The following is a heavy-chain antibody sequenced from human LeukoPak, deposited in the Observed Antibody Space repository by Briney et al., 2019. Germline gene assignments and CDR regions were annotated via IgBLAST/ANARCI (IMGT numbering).Heavy chain of an antibody. Sequence: ASVKVSCKASGGTFCSYAISWVRQAPGQGLEWMGGIIPIFGTANYAQKFQGRVTITADESTSTAYMELSSLRSEDTAVYYCAGTYYYDSSGYNFDGTLSIGGAFDIWGQGTMVTVSS. V-gene: IGHV1-69*13. CDR1: GGTFCSYA. D-gene: IGHD3-22*01. CDR3: AGTYYYDSSGYNFDGTLSIGGAFDI. J-gene: IGHJ3*02. CDR2: IIPIFGTA.